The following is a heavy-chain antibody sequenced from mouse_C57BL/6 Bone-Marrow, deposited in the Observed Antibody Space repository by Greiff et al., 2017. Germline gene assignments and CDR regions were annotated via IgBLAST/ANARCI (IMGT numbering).Heavy chain of an antibody. V-gene: IGHV5-4*01. CDR2: ISDGGSYT. CDR3: ARDYGSSYPNWYFDV. J-gene: IGHJ1*03. CDR1: GFTFSSYA. D-gene: IGHD1-1*01. Sequence: EVQVVESGGGLVKPGGSLKLSCAASGFTFSSYAMSWVRQTPEKRLEWVATISDGGSYTYYPDNVKGRFTISRDNAKNNLYLQMSHLKSEDTAMYYCARDYGSSYPNWYFDVWGTGTTVTVSS.